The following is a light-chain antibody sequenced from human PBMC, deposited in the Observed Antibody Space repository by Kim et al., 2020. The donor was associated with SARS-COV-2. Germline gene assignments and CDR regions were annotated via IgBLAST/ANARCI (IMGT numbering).Light chain of an antibody. Sequence: QRVTISCTGSSCNIGAGYDVYWYQQLPGTAPKLLIYGNSNRPSGVPDRFSGSKSGTSASLAITGLQAEDEADYYCRSYDSSLSGVVFGGGTQLTVL. V-gene: IGLV1-40*01. CDR3: RSYDSSLSGVV. CDR1: SCNIGAGYD. CDR2: GNS. J-gene: IGLJ2*01.